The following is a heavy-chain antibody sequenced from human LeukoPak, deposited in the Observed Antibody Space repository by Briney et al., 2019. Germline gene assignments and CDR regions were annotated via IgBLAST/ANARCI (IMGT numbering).Heavy chain of an antibody. CDR3: AKDLYGSGSYYKLGFDY. CDR2: ISWNSGSI. CDR1: GFTFSSYE. D-gene: IGHD3-10*01. Sequence: PGGSLRLSCAASGFTFSSYEMNWVRQAPGKGLEWVSGISWNSGSIGYADSVKGRFTISRDNAKNSLYLQMNSLRAEDTALYYCAKDLYGSGSYYKLGFDYWGQGTLVTVSS. J-gene: IGHJ4*02. V-gene: IGHV3-9*01.